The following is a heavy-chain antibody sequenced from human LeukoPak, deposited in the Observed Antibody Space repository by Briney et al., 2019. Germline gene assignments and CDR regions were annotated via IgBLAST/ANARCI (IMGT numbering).Heavy chain of an antibody. D-gene: IGHD6-19*01. Sequence: ASVKVSCKTSGYTFTSYYIHWVRQAPGQGLEWMGKINPSGGGTSYAQKFQGRVTMTRDMSTSTVYMELSSLRSEDTAVYYCVQGDSSGWYYFDYWGQGTLVTVSS. J-gene: IGHJ4*02. CDR1: GYTFTSYY. CDR2: INPSGGGT. CDR3: VQGDSSGWYYFDY. V-gene: IGHV1-46*01.